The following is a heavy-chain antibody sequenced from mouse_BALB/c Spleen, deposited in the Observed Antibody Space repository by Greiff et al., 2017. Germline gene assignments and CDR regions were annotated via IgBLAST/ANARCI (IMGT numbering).Heavy chain of an antibody. D-gene: IGHD3-1*01. Sequence: EVQLVESGAELVKPGASVKLSCTASGFNIKDTYMHWVKQRPEQGLEWIGRIDPANGNTKYDPKFQGKATITADTSSNTAYLQLSSLTSEDTAVYYCARTRATAMDYWGQGTSVTVSS. CDR1: GFNIKDTY. CDR3: ARTRATAMDY. V-gene: IGHV14-3*02. J-gene: IGHJ4*01. CDR2: IDPANGNT.